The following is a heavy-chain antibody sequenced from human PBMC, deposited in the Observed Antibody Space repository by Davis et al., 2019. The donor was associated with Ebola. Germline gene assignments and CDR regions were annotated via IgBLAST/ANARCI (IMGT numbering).Heavy chain of an antibody. Sequence: ASVKVSCKPSGYTFINYFMHWVRQAPGQGLEWMGRINPNSGDTKYGQKFQGRVTMTSDTSIRTAYMELTRLTSDDTAVYYCAGLSGVERDSWTQNWIVPWGQGTLVTVSS. CDR3: AGLSGVERDSWTQNWIVP. J-gene: IGHJ5*02. V-gene: IGHV1-2*06. CDR2: INPNSGDT. D-gene: IGHD1-1*01. CDR1: GYTFINYF.